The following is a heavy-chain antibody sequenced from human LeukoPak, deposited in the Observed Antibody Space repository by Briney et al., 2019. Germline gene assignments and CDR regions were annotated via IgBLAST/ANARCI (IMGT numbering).Heavy chain of an antibody. Sequence: SETLSLTCTVSGGSITDYYWSWIRQPAGKGLEWIGHIYKSGSTDYNPSLKSRVTMSMDTSKSQFSLNLRSVTAADTAVYYCARKMNIVGAQGWGYGLDVWGHGTTVTVSS. V-gene: IGHV4-4*07. J-gene: IGHJ6*02. CDR1: GGSITDYY. CDR3: ARKMNIVGAQGWGYGLDV. D-gene: IGHD1-26*01. CDR2: IYKSGST.